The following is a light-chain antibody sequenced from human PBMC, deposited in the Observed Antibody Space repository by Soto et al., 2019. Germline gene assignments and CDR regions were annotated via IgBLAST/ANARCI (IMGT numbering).Light chain of an antibody. CDR2: GNT. CDR1: SSNIGAGYD. Sequence: QSVLTQPPSVSGAPGQRVTSSCTGSSSNIGAGYDVHWYQHLPGTGPKLLIFGNTNRPSGVPDRFSGSKSGTSATLAITGLQAEDEADYYCQSYDSSLRVVFGGGTKVTVL. J-gene: IGLJ2*01. V-gene: IGLV1-40*01. CDR3: QSYDSSLRVV.